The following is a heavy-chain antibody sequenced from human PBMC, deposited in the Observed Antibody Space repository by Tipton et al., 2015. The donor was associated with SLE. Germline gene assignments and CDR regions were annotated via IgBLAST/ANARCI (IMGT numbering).Heavy chain of an antibody. J-gene: IGHJ6*02. CDR2: IYYSGST. Sequence: LRLSCTVSGGSISSSSYYWGWIRQPPGKGLEWIGSIYYSGSTYYNPSLKSRVTISVDTSKNQFSLKLSSVTAADTAVYYCARVGDIVVVPAAGYYYGMDVWGQGTTVTVSS. D-gene: IGHD2-2*01. V-gene: IGHV4-39*01. CDR3: ARVGDIVVVPAAGYYYGMDV. CDR1: GGSISSSSYY.